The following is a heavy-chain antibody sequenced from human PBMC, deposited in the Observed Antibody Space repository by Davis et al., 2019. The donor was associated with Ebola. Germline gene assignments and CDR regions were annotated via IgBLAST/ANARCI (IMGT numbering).Heavy chain of an antibody. V-gene: IGHV3-66*02. CDR1: GFTFGDYA. Sequence: PGGSLRLSCTASGFTFGDYAMSWVRQAPGKGLEWVSVIYSGGSTYYADSVKGRFTISRDNSKNTLYLQMNSLRAEDTAVYYCACSSGPFDYWGQGTLVTVSS. J-gene: IGHJ4*02. D-gene: IGHD6-19*01. CDR3: ACSSGPFDY. CDR2: IYSGGST.